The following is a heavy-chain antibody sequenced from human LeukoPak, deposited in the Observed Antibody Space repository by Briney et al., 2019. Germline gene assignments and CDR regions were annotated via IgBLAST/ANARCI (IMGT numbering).Heavy chain of an antibody. CDR3: ARGVYDYVWGSYRLYYFDY. D-gene: IGHD3-16*02. J-gene: IGHJ4*02. CDR2: ISGSGGST. Sequence: PGGSLRLSCAASGFTFSSYGMSWVRQAPGKGLEWVSAISGSGGSTYYADSVKGRFTISRDNAKNSLYLQMNSLRAEDTAVYYCARGVYDYVWGSYRLYYFDYWGQGTLVTVSS. V-gene: IGHV3-23*01. CDR1: GFTFSSYG.